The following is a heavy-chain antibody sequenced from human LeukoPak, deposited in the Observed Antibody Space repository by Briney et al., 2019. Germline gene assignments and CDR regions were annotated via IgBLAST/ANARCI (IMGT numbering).Heavy chain of an antibody. Sequence: PSETLSLTCTVSGGSISSYYWSWIRQPPGKGLEWIGYIYYSGSTNYNPSLKSRVTTSVDTSKNQFSLKLSSVTAADTAVYYCARTHQYYYDSSGAASAFDIWGQGTMVTVSS. J-gene: IGHJ3*02. D-gene: IGHD3-22*01. CDR1: GGSISSYY. CDR2: IYYSGST. V-gene: IGHV4-59*01. CDR3: ARTHQYYYDSSGAASAFDI.